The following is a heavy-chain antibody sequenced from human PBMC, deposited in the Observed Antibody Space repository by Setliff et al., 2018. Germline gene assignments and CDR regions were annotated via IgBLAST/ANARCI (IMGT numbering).Heavy chain of an antibody. V-gene: IGHV1-2*02. D-gene: IGHD3-3*01. CDR1: GYSFTDYY. CDR2: INPKSGGT. CDR3: ARVPRLEWLLPTFDS. Sequence: ASVKVSCKASGYSFTDYYMHWVRQVPGRGLEWMGWINPKSGGTRYAQKFQGRVTMTRDTSISTAYMELSSLRSDDTAVYYCARVPRLEWLLPTFDSWGQGALVTVSS. J-gene: IGHJ4*02.